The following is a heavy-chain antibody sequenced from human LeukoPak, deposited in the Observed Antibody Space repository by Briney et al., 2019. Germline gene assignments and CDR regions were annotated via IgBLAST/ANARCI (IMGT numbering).Heavy chain of an antibody. CDR2: ISYDGSNK. D-gene: IGHD2-21*02. CDR1: GFTFSGYP. Sequence: PGGSLRLSCAASGFTFSGYPIHWVRQAPGKGLEWVAVISYDGSNKYYADSVKGRFTISRDNSKNTLYLQMNSLRAEDTAVYFCAPTGGDLFDYWGQGTLVTVSS. V-gene: IGHV3-30-3*01. J-gene: IGHJ4*02. CDR3: APTGGDLFDY.